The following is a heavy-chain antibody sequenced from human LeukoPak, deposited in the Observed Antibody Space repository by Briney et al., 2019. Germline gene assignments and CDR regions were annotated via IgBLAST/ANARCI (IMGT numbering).Heavy chain of an antibody. CDR2: IYYSGST. J-gene: IGHJ6*02. CDR1: VVSISSGCYY. CDR3: ARAPFYYDSNGDPFRYGMDV. D-gene: IGHD3-22*01. V-gene: IGHV4-31*03. Sequence: SESLSLTCTTSVVSISSGCYYWSWIRQHPGKGLEWIGDIYYSGSTYYNPSLKSRVTISLDTSKNQFSLRLTSVTAADTAVYYCARAPFYYDSNGDPFRYGMDVWGQGTTVTVSS.